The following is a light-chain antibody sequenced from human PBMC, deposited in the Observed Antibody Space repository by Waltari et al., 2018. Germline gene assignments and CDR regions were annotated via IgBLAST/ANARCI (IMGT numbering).Light chain of an antibody. J-gene: IGLJ3*02. Sequence: QSALTQPASVSGSPGQSITISCTGTSRAVGGYNYVSWYQQHPAKAPKLMIFDVSNRPSGVSNRFSGSKSGNTASLTISGLQAEDEADYYCSSYISSSTLEVFGGGTRLTVL. CDR1: SRAVGGYNY. CDR3: SSYISSSTLEV. V-gene: IGLV2-14*03. CDR2: DVS.